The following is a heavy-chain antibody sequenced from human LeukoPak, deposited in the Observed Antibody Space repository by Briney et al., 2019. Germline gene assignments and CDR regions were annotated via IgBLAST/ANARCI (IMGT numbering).Heavy chain of an antibody. CDR1: GGSISSSSYY. V-gene: IGHV4-39*01. CDR3: ARQLGAYSYAFDI. D-gene: IGHD3-16*01. Sequence: SETLSLTCTVSGGSISSSSYYWGWIRQPPGKGLEWIASIYYSGTTLYNPSLTSRVTVSVDTSKNQLPLRLNSVTAADTAVYYCARQLGAYSYAFDIWGQGTKVTVSS. J-gene: IGHJ3*02. CDR2: IYYSGTT.